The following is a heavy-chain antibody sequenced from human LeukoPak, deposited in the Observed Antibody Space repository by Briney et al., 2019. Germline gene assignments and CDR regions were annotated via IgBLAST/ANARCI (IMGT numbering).Heavy chain of an antibody. Sequence: PGGSLRLSCAASGCTFHDCAMHWVRQSPGKGLEWLSFITGGGSATYYADSVKGRFTIFRDNSRNSLYLQMKSLRTEDTAFYSCTKDQHGTGFDSWGQGTLVTVCS. D-gene: IGHD3-10*01. CDR1: GCTFHDCA. CDR2: ITGGGSAT. CDR3: TKDQHGTGFDS. V-gene: IGHV3-43*02. J-gene: IGHJ4*02.